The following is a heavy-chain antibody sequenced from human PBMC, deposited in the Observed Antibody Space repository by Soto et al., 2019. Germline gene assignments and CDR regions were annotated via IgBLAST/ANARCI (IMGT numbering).Heavy chain of an antibody. CDR2: INHRVST. D-gene: IGHD5-12*01. J-gene: IGHJ5*02. CDR3: ARTDIVTTNWFDP. CDR1: GESFIGYY. V-gene: IGHV4-34*02. Sequence: QVHLQQWGAGLLKPSETLSLTCAVYGESFIGYYWTWIRQPPGKGLEWIGEINHRVSTNYNPSLKSRVTISIDTSKKQFSLKLTSVTAADTSVYYCARTDIVTTNWFDPWGQGTLVTVSS.